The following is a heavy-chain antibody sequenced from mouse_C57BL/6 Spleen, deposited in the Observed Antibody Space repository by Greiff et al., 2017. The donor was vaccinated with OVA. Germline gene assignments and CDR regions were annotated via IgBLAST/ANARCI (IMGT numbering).Heavy chain of an antibody. CDR2: IDPYSGGT. CDR1: GYTFTSYW. J-gene: IGHJ2*01. Sequence: QVQLQQPGAELVKPGASVKLSCKASGYTFTSYWMHWVKQRPGRGLEWIGRIDPYSGGTKYNEKFKSKATLTVDKPSSTAYMQLSSLTSEDSAVYYCARLGLLLNFDYWGQGTTLTVSS. D-gene: IGHD2-10*01. CDR3: ARLGLLLNFDY. V-gene: IGHV1-72*01.